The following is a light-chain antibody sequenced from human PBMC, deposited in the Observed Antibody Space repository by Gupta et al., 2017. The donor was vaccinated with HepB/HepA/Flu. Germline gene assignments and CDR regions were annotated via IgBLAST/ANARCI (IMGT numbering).Light chain of an antibody. V-gene: IGLV7-46*01. CDR2: DTT. CDR3: FLSHVAGRV. J-gene: IGLJ2*01. CDR1: SGPVTSGHY. Sequence: HVVVTQEHSLTVSPAGTVTITCGSNSGPVTSGHYTYWFRQKPGQSPRTLIYDTTKKHSWTPARFSGSVLGGKAALVLTEAQPDDEAKYQCFLSHVAGRVFGGGTRLTVL.